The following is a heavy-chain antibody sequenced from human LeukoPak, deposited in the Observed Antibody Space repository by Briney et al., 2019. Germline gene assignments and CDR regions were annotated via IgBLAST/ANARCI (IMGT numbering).Heavy chain of an antibody. CDR2: ISGSGGST. Sequence: PGGSLRLSCAASGFTFSSYAMSWVRQAPGKGLEWVSAISGSGGSTHYADSVKGRFTISRDNSKNTLYLQMNSLRAEDTAVYYCAKTYRAYNYYDSSGPSYYFDYWGQGTLVTVSS. J-gene: IGHJ4*02. CDR1: GFTFSSYA. V-gene: IGHV3-23*01. CDR3: AKTYRAYNYYDSSGPSYYFDY. D-gene: IGHD3-22*01.